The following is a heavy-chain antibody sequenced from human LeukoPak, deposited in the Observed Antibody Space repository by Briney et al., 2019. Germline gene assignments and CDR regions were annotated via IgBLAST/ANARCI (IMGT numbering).Heavy chain of an antibody. CDR3: ARDYTYYYDSSGLPDY. D-gene: IGHD3-22*01. J-gene: IGHJ4*02. Sequence: PGRSLRLSCAASGFTFSSYAMHWVRQAPGKGLEWVAVISYDGSNKYYADSVKGRFTISRDNSKNTLYLQMNSLRAEDTAVYYCARDYTYYYDSSGLPDYWGQGTLATVSS. V-gene: IGHV3-30-3*01. CDR2: ISYDGSNK. CDR1: GFTFSSYA.